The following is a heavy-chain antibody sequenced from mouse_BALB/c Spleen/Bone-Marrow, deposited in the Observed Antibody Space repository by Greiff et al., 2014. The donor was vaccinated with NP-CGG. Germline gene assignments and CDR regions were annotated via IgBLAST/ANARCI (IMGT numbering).Heavy chain of an antibody. CDR2: ISNGGGST. J-gene: IGHJ2*01. CDR1: GFTFSSYT. V-gene: IGHV5-12-2*01. Sequence: EVKLVESGGGLVQSGGSLKLSCAASGFTFSSYTMSWVRQTPEKRLEWVAYISNGGGSTYYPDTVKGRFTISRDNAKNTLYLQMSSLKSEGTAMYYCARHGGSRGYYFDYWGQGTTLTVSS. D-gene: IGHD1-1*01. CDR3: ARHGGSRGYYFDY.